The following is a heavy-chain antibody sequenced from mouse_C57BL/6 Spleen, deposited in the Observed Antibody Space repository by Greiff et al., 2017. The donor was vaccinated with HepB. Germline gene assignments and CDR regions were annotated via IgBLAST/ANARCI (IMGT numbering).Heavy chain of an antibody. CDR2: IHPNSGST. CDR3: AREGGLRRAGLDV. V-gene: IGHV1-64*01. Sequence: VQLQQPGAELVKPGASVKLSCKASGYTFTSYWMHWVKQRPGQGLEWIGMIHPNSGSTNYNEKFKSKATLTVDKSSSTAYMQLSSLTSEDSAVYYCAREGGLRRAGLDVWGTGTTVTVSS. CDR1: GYTFTSYW. D-gene: IGHD2-4*01. J-gene: IGHJ1*03.